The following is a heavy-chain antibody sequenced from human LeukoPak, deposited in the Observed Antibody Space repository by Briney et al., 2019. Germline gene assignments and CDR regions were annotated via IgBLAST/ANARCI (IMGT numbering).Heavy chain of an antibody. CDR3: AKGYSGSST. Sequence: GGSLRLSCAASGFTFDDYAMHWVRQAPGKGLEWVSGISWNSGSIGYADSVKGRFTISRDNAKNSLYLQMNSLRAEDTALYYCAKGYSGSSTWGQGTLVTVSS. V-gene: IGHV3-9*01. J-gene: IGHJ5*02. CDR1: GFTFDDYA. CDR2: ISWNSGSI. D-gene: IGHD1-26*01.